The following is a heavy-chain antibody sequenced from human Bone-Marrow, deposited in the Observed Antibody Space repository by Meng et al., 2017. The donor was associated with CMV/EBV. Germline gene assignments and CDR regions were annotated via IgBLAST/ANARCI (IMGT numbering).Heavy chain of an antibody. CDR1: GGSFSGYY. J-gene: IGHJ6*02. Sequence: GSLRLSCAVYGGSFSGYYWSWIRQPPGKGLEWIGEINHRGSTNYNPSLKSRVTISVDTSKNQFSLKLSSVPAADTAVYYCASTYCGGDCPGYYYNYGMDVWGQGTTVTVSS. CDR2: INHRGST. D-gene: IGHD2-21*01. V-gene: IGHV4-34*01. CDR3: ASTYCGGDCPGYYYNYGMDV.